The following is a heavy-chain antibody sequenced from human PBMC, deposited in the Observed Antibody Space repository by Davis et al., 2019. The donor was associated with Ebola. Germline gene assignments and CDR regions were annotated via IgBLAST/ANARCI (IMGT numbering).Heavy chain of an antibody. CDR1: GFTVSSNY. CDR2: IYSGGST. V-gene: IGHV3-66*01. D-gene: IGHD3-22*01. Sequence: GGSLRLSCAASGFTVSSNYMSWVRQAPGKGLEWVSVIYSGGSTYYADSVKGRFTISRDNSKNTLYLQMNSLRAEDTAVYYCAREGISSGYSSLYYYGMDVWGQGTTVTVSS. J-gene: IGHJ6*02. CDR3: AREGISSGYSSLYYYGMDV.